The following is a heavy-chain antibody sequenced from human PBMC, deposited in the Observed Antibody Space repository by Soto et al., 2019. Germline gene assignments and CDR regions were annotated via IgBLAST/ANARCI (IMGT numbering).Heavy chain of an antibody. CDR2: ITHGGST. V-gene: IGHV4-28*01. CDR3: ARMAVTTFYNYAMDV. Sequence: SETLSLTCAVYGYSFSSSALWGWIRQPPGKGLEWIVYITHGGSTNYNPSLKRRVTMSVDTSKNQFSLNLTSVTAVDTAVYYCARMAVTTFYNYAMDVWGQGTTVTV. CDR1: GYSFSSSAL. D-gene: IGHD6-19*01. J-gene: IGHJ6*02.